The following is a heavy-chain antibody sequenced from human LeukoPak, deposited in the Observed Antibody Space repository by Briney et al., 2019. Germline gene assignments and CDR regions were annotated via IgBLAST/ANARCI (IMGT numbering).Heavy chain of an antibody. CDR1: GFTVSSNY. V-gene: IGHV3-53*01. CDR2: IYSGGST. CDR3: ARDGDTDIVVVPAAIGY. J-gene: IGHJ4*02. D-gene: IGHD2-2*01. Sequence: GGSLRLSCAASGFTVSSNYMSWVRQAPGKGLEWVSVIYSGGSTYYADSVKGRFTISRDNSKNTLYLQMNSLRAEDTAVYYCARDGDTDIVVVPAAIGYWGQGTLVTVSS.